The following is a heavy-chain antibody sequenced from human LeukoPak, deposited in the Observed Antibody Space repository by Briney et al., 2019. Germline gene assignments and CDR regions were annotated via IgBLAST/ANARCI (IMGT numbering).Heavy chain of an antibody. J-gene: IGHJ4*02. Sequence: PGGSLRLSCAASGFAFTRSWMHWVRPVAGKGLVWVSRIHDDGSITNYADSVKGRFTISRDNAKNTLYLQMNSLRAEDTAVYYCARALGSPLDYWGQGTLVTVSS. CDR2: IHDDGSIT. V-gene: IGHV3-74*01. CDR3: ARALGSPLDY. D-gene: IGHD1-26*01. CDR1: GFAFTRSW.